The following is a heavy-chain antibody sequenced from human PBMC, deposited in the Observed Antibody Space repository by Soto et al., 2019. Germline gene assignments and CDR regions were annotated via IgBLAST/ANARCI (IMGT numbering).Heavy chain of an antibody. CDR1: GGSINTADYY. Sequence: SETLSLTCIVSGGSINTADYYWSWIRQPPGKSLEWIVNIYYDGSAFQTPSLRSRVATSVDTSRNQFSLKLYSVTAADTAVYYCARRMLDSGSHYYTWWDPWGPGALVTVSS. V-gene: IGHV4-30-4*01. CDR2: IYYDGSA. J-gene: IGHJ5*02. D-gene: IGHD2-8*01. CDR3: ARRMLDSGSHYYTWWDP.